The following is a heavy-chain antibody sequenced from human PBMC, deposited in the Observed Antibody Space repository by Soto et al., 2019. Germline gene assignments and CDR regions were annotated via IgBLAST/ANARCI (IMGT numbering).Heavy chain of an antibody. Sequence: QVQLVQSGAEVKKPGASVKVSCKASGYTFTSYGISWVRQAPGQGLEWMGWISAYNGNTKYAQKFQGRVTMTTDTTTSTVYMGWGSRGSADTAVFYFARATGGGFGSGSYYNNFDYWGQGTLVTVSS. CDR3: ARATGGGFGSGSYYNNFDY. D-gene: IGHD3-10*01. V-gene: IGHV1-18*01. J-gene: IGHJ4*02. CDR2: ISAYNGNT. CDR1: GYTFTSYG.